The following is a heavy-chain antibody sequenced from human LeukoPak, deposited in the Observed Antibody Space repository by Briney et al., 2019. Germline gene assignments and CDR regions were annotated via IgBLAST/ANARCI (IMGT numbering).Heavy chain of an antibody. J-gene: IGHJ5*02. CDR1: GGSISGFY. CDR3: ARLGAGADDSERSPYRWFDA. CDR2: IYSSGST. V-gene: IGHV4-4*09. Sequence: SETLSLTCTVSGGSISGFYWRWIRQPPGKGLECIGYIYSSGSTNYNPSLKSRVTMSVDTSKNQFSLKLSSVTAADTAVYYCARLGAGADDSERSPYRWFDAWGQGTLVTVSS. D-gene: IGHD3-16*01.